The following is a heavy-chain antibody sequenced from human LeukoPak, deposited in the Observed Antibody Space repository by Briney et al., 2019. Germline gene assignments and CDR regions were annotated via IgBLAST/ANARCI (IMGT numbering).Heavy chain of an antibody. V-gene: IGHV1-18*01. D-gene: IGHD2-15*01. CDR1: GYTFTSYG. J-gene: IGHJ4*02. CDR3: ARRYCSGGSCDYFDY. CDR2: ISAYNGNT. Sequence: GASVKVSCKAPGYTFTSYGISWVRQAPGQGLEWMGWISAYNGNTNYAQKLQGRVTMTTDTSTSTAYMELRSLRSDDTAVYYCARRYCSGGSCDYFDYWGQGTLVTVSS.